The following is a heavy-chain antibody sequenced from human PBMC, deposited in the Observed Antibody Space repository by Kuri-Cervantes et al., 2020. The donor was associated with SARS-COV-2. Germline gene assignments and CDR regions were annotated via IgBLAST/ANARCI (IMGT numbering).Heavy chain of an antibody. CDR3: AKDLGGYVGY. J-gene: IGHJ4*02. D-gene: IGHD3-22*01. Sequence: GGSLRLSCAASGFTFSSYGMHWVRQAPGKGLEWVAVISYDGSNKYYADSVKGRFTISRDNSKNTLYLQMNSLRAEDTAVYHCAKDLGGYVGYWGQGTLVTVSS. CDR2: ISYDGSNK. V-gene: IGHV3-30*18. CDR1: GFTFSSYG.